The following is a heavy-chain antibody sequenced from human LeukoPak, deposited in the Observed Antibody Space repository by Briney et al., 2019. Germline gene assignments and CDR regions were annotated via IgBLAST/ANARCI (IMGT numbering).Heavy chain of an antibody. CDR2: INHSGST. Sequence: PSETLSLTCAVYGGSFSGYYWSWLRQPPGKGLEWIGEINHSGSTNYNPSLTSRVTISVDTSKNQFSLKLSSVTAADTAVYYCARGGRGIVVVVAATPDWFDPWGQGTLVTVSS. J-gene: IGHJ5*02. V-gene: IGHV4-34*01. D-gene: IGHD2-15*01. CDR1: GGSFSGYY. CDR3: ARGGRGIVVVVAATPDWFDP.